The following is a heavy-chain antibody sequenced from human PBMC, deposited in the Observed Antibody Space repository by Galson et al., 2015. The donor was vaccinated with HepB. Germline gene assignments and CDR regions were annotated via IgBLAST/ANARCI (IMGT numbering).Heavy chain of an antibody. CDR3: AKDMGHGDYGWAFDV. V-gene: IGHV3-9*01. CDR1: GFIFDDYT. Sequence: SLRLSCAGSGFIFDDYTMHWVRQVPGKGLEWVSRISWNSGNIGYADSVKGRFTISRDNAENSLFLQMDSLTAEDTALYYRAKDMGHGDYGWAFDVWGQGTMVIVSS. CDR2: ISWNSGNI. D-gene: IGHD4-17*01. J-gene: IGHJ3*01.